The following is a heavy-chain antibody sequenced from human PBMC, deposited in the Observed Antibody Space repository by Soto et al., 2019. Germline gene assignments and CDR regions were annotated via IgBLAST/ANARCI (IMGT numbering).Heavy chain of an antibody. CDR1: GFTFSSYW. J-gene: IGHJ4*02. D-gene: IGHD1-26*01. Sequence: EVQLVESGGGLVQPGGSLRLSCAASGFTFSSYWMSWVRQAPGKGLEWVANIKQDGSEKYYVDSVKGRFTISRDNAKNSLYLQMNSLRAEDTAVYYCARDRSYIVGATDCWGQGTLVTVSS. V-gene: IGHV3-7*01. CDR3: ARDRSYIVGATDC. CDR2: IKQDGSEK.